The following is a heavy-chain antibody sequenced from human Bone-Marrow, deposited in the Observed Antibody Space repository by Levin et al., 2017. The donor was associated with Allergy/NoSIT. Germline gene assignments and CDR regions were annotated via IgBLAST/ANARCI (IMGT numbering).Heavy chain of an antibody. D-gene: IGHD3/OR15-3a*01. J-gene: IGHJ4*02. CDR3: TRDDFRPGPYFDY. Sequence: GEPLKISCTASGFTFGDYAMSWFRQAPGKGLEWVGFIRSKAYGGTTEYAASVKGRFIISRDDSKRIAYLQMNSLKTGDTAVYYCTRDDFRPGPYFDYWGQGTLVTVSS. V-gene: IGHV3-49*03. CDR2: IRSKAYGGTT. CDR1: GFTFGDYA.